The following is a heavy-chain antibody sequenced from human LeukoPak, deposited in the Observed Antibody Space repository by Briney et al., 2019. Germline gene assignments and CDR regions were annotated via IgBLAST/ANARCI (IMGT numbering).Heavy chain of an antibody. Sequence: GGSLRLSCAASGFTFSSFSMTWVRQAPGKGLEWVSSIIVSGTTYYADSVKGRFTISRDSFRGTLFLQMDSLRVEDTAVYFCAKGSVGNADFASWGQGTLVTVSS. V-gene: IGHV3-23*01. CDR2: IIVSGTT. CDR1: GFTFSSFS. J-gene: IGHJ4*02. D-gene: IGHD6-25*01. CDR3: AKGSVGNADFAS.